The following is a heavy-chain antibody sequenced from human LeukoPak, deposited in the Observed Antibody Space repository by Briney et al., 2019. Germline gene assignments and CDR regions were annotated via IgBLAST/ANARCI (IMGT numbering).Heavy chain of an antibody. CDR2: IYYSGSS. V-gene: IGHV4-59*13. CDR3: ARWGEGGTTWSFDY. J-gene: IGHJ4*02. CDR1: GGSISTYY. Sequence: SETLSLTCTVSGGSISTYYWSWIRQPPGKGLEWIGYIYYSGSSNYNPSLKSRVTISVDSSRNQFSLKLNSVTAADTAVYYCARWGEGGTTWSFDYWGQGTLVIVSS. D-gene: IGHD1-26*01.